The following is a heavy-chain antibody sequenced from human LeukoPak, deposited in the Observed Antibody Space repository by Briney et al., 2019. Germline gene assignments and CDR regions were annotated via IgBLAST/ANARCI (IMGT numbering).Heavy chain of an antibody. CDR2: IKKDGSEK. CDR3: ATPPVGQWLPFDY. D-gene: IGHD6-19*01. Sequence: GGSLRLSCAASGFTFSNYWMSWVRQAPGKGLEWVANIKKDGSEKYYVDSVKGRFTISRDNAKNSLYLQMNSLGAEDTAVYYCATPPVGQWLPFDYWGQGPLVTVSS. V-gene: IGHV3-7*03. CDR1: GFTFSNYW. J-gene: IGHJ4*02.